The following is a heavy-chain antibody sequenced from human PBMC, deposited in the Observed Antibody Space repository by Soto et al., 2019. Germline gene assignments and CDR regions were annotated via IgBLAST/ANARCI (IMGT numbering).Heavy chain of an antibody. CDR3: TRGVLA. J-gene: IGHJ5*02. CDR1: GGSVDSGGYS. CDR2: ISPSGSP. Sequence: SETLSLTCSVSGGSVDSGGYSWSWIRQPPGKGLEWIGFISPSGSPAYNPSLKSRVTISVDRSNNQISLEISSVTAADTAVYYCTRGVLAWGPGTLVTVSS. D-gene: IGHD2-8*01. V-gene: IGHV4-30-2*01.